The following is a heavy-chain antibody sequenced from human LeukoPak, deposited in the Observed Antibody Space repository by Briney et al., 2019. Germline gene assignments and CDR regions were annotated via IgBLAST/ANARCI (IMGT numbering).Heavy chain of an antibody. J-gene: IGHJ6*02. D-gene: IGHD2-2*01. CDR2: INHRGSST. Sequence: PGGSLRLSCAASGFTFSSYAMSWVRQAPGKGLEWISPINHRGSSTYYTESVKGRFTISRDNSKNTLYLQMNSLRAEDTAVYHCAKNKDYCSSSTCYYQNGMDVWGQGTTVAVSS. CDR3: AKNKDYCSSSTCYYQNGMDV. CDR1: GFTFSSYA. V-gene: IGHV3-23*01.